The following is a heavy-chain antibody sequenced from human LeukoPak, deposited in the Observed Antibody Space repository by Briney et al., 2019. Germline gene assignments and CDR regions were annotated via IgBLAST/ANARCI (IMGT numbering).Heavy chain of an antibody. CDR3: ARSHIVVVPAAISYYYYYGMDV. D-gene: IGHD2-2*01. CDR1: GGTFSSYA. J-gene: IGHJ6*04. CDR2: IIPIFGTA. Sequence: SVEVSCKASGGTFSSYAISWVRQAPGQGLEWMGGIIPIFGTANYAQKFQGRVTITADESTSTAYMELSSLRSEDTAVYYCARSHIVVVPAAISYYYYYGMDVWGKGTTVTVSS. V-gene: IGHV1-69*13.